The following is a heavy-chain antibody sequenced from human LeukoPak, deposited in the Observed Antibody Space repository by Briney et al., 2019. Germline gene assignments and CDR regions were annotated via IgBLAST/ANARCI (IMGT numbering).Heavy chain of an antibody. D-gene: IGHD6-13*01. CDR3: ARGIAAADVFDY. Sequence: ASVKVSRKASGYTFISYDISWVRQAPGQGLEWMGWISAYNGNTNYAQKLQGRVTMTTDTSTSTAYMELRSLRSDDTAVYYCARGIAAADVFDYWGQGTLVTVSS. CDR2: ISAYNGNT. J-gene: IGHJ4*02. CDR1: GYTFISYD. V-gene: IGHV1-18*01.